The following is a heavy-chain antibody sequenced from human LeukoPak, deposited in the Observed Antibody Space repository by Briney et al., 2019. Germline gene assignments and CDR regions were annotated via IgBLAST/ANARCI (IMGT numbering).Heavy chain of an antibody. Sequence: PSQTLSLTCTVSGGSISSGDYYWSWIRQPPGKRLEWIGYIYYSGSTYYNPSLKSRVTISVDTSKNQSSLKLSSVTAADTAVYYCARDGSGSYMGYYYYGMDVWGQGTTVTVSS. V-gene: IGHV4-30-4*01. CDR1: GGSISSGDYY. CDR3: ARDGSGSYMGYYYYGMDV. D-gene: IGHD3-10*01. J-gene: IGHJ6*02. CDR2: IYYSGST.